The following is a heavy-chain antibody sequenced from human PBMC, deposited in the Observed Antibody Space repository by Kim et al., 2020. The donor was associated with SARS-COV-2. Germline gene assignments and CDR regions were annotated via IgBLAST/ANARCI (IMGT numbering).Heavy chain of an antibody. CDR3: VKDLVPYDFWSGYGY. Sequence: ESVKGRFTISRDNSTNTLYLQMSSLRAEDTAVYYCVKDLVPYDFWSGYGYWGQGTLVTVSS. J-gene: IGHJ4*02. V-gene: IGHV3-64D*06. D-gene: IGHD3-3*01.